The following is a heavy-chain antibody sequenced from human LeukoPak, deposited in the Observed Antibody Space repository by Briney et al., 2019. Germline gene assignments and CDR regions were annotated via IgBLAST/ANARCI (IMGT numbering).Heavy chain of an antibody. Sequence: GGSLRLSCAASGFTFDDYAMHWVRQAPGKGLEWVSGISWNSGSIGYADSVKRRFTISRDNAKNSLYLQMNSLRAEDAAVYYCAKAPVTSCRGAYCYPFDYWGQGTLVTVSS. CDR1: GFTFDDYA. D-gene: IGHD2-21*01. CDR3: AKAPVTSCRGAYCYPFDY. V-gene: IGHV3-9*01. CDR2: ISWNSGSI. J-gene: IGHJ4*02.